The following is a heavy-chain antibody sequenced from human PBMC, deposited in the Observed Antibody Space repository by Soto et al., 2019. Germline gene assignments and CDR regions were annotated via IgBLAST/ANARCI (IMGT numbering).Heavy chain of an antibody. Sequence: GASVKVSCKAYGYTFTSYYVHWVRQAPGQGLEWMGIINSSGGSTYYAQKFQGRVTMTRDTSTTTVYMELSSLRSEDTAVYYFTREENGGKGELDFWGRGTLVTGSS. CDR3: TREENGGKGELDF. V-gene: IGHV1-46*03. CDR2: INSSGGST. J-gene: IGHJ2*01. CDR1: GYTFTSYY. D-gene: IGHD2-15*01.